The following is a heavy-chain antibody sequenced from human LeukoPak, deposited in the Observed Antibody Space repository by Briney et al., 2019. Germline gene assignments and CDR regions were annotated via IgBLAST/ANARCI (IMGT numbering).Heavy chain of an antibody. V-gene: IGHV3-30*18. Sequence: GGSQRLSCAASGFTFSGYAMHWVRQAPGKGLEGVADISYDGSNTFYAESVRGRFTISRDNPKNTLYLQMNSLRTEDTALYYCAKGYSNGWFAIDCWGQGVLVT. CDR2: ISYDGSNT. J-gene: IGHJ4*02. CDR3: AKGYSNGWFAIDC. CDR1: GFTFSGYA. D-gene: IGHD6-19*01.